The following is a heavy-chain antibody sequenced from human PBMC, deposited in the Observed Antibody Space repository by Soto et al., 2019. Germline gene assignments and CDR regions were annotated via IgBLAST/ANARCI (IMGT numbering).Heavy chain of an antibody. D-gene: IGHD3-9*01. V-gene: IGHV4-39*01. CDR2: MYYGGDT. CDR1: GGSVSSTNYG. J-gene: IGHJ5*02. CDR3: ATTIFTAINWVDP. Sequence: QLQLQESGPGLVKASETLSLTCAVSGGSVSSTNYGWAWIRQPPGKGLEWIGSMYYGGDTYYKPSPKKRVNITINTSKNQFSFKLSSLAAAATAVHYCATTIFTAINWVDPWGQGTLVTVSS.